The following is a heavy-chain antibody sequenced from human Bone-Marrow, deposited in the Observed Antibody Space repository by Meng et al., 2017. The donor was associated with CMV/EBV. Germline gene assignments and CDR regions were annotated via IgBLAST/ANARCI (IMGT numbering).Heavy chain of an antibody. Sequence: GGSLRLSCAASGFTFRNYWMSWVRQAPGKGLEWVANIKGDGSDKGYVDSVKGRFTISRDNARNSLYMEMNSLRAEDTAVYYCASLVVVPAAIPYYYGMDVWGQGTTVTVSS. CDR3: ASLVVVPAAIPYYYGMDV. CDR1: GFTFRNYW. V-gene: IGHV3-7*01. J-gene: IGHJ6*02. D-gene: IGHD2-2*02. CDR2: IKGDGSDK.